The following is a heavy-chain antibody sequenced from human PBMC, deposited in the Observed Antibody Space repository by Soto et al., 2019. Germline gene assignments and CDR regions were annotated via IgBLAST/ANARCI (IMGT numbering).Heavy chain of an antibody. V-gene: IGHV1-46*03. CDR1: GYTFTSYY. CDR3: ARDPTQTYYYGSGDDAFDI. CDR2: INPSGGST. D-gene: IGHD3-10*01. Sequence: GASLKVSCKASGYTFTSYYMHWVRQAPGQGLEWMGIINPSGGSTSHAQKFQGRVTMTRDTSTSTVYMELSSLRSEDTAVYYCARDPTQTYYYGSGDDAFDIWGQGTMVTVSS. J-gene: IGHJ3*02.